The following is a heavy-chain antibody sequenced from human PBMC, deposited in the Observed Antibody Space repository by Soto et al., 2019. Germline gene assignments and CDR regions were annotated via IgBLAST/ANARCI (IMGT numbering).Heavy chain of an antibody. J-gene: IGHJ3*02. CDR2: INGGSGKT. D-gene: IGHD1-26*01. V-gene: IGHV1-3*01. Sequence: QVQLVQSGAEVKKPGASVKVSCRASGFTFTLYSMHWVRQAPGQILEWMGWINGGSGKTKYSQKFQGRVTIARDTSASTAYMEVSSLRSEDTAVYYCARYSGNYQDAFDIWGQGTMVTVSS. CDR3: ARYSGNYQDAFDI. CDR1: GFTFTLYS.